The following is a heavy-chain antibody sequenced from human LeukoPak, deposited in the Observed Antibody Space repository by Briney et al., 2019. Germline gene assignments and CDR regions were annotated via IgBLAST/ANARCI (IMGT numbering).Heavy chain of an antibody. V-gene: IGHV4-61*02. J-gene: IGHJ4*02. D-gene: IGHD6-13*01. Sequence: PSETLSLTCTVSGGSISSGSYCWSWIRQPAGKGLEWIGRIYTSGSTNYNPSLKSRVTISVDTSKNQFSLKLSSVTAADTAVYYCARDPSSSRFRGVFDYWGQGTLVTVSS. CDR2: IYTSGST. CDR3: ARDPSSSRFRGVFDY. CDR1: GGSISSGSYC.